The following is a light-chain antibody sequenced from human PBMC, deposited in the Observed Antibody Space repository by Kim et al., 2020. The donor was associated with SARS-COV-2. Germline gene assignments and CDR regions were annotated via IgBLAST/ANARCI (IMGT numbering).Light chain of an antibody. CDR1: SSNIGSNY. Sequence: QGVTISCSGSSSNIGSNYVYWYQQLPGTAPKLLIYRNNQRPSGVPDRFSGSKSGTSASLAISGLRSEDEADYYCAAWDDSLSGYVVFGGGTQLTVL. V-gene: IGLV1-47*01. CDR3: AAWDDSLSGYVV. J-gene: IGLJ2*01. CDR2: RNN.